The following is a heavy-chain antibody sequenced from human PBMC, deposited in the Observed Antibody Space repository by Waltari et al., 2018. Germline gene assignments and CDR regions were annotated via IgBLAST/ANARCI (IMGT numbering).Heavy chain of an antibody. V-gene: IGHV4-59*01. Sequence: QVQLQESGPGLVKPSATLSLTCTVSGGSLSSSYWSWIRQPPGKGLEWIGYIYSSGSSNYNPSLKSRVTISVDTSKNQFSLKLNSVTAADTAVYYCARVLRSAWGVWFDPWGPGTLVIVSS. CDR2: IYSSGSS. J-gene: IGHJ5*02. D-gene: IGHD3-16*01. CDR3: ARVLRSAWGVWFDP. CDR1: GGSLSSSY.